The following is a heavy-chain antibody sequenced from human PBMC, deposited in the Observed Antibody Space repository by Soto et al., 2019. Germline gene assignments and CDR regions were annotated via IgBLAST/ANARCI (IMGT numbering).Heavy chain of an antibody. Sequence: GGSLRLSCAASGFTFSSYAMHWVRQAPGKGLEWVAVISYDGSNKYYADSVKGRFTISRDNSKNTLYLQMNSLRAEDTAVYYCARDGVTYYDILTGYPFDYWGQGTLVTVSS. CDR2: ISYDGSNK. CDR3: ARDGVTYYDILTGYPFDY. D-gene: IGHD3-9*01. J-gene: IGHJ4*02. CDR1: GFTFSSYA. V-gene: IGHV3-30-3*01.